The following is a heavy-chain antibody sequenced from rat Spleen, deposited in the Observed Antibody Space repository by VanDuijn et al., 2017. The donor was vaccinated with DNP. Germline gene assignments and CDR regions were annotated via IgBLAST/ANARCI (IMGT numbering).Heavy chain of an antibody. J-gene: IGHJ2*01. D-gene: IGHD1-6*01. Sequence: EVQLVESGGGLVQPGRSLKLSCVASGFTFNNYWMTWIRQAPGKGLEWVASITNTGGSTYYPDSVKGRFTISRDNAKSTLYLQMNSLRSEDTATYYCTRRGYVYYGLRAFDYWGQGVMVTVSS. CDR1: GFTFNNYW. CDR3: TRRGYVYYGLRAFDY. V-gene: IGHV5-31*01. CDR2: ITNTGGST.